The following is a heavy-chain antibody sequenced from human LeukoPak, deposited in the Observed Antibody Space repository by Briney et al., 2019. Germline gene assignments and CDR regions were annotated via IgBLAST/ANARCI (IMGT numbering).Heavy chain of an antibody. V-gene: IGHV3-9*01. CDR3: AKDIEYGAVAGVGGFDY. D-gene: IGHD6-19*01. J-gene: IGHJ4*02. CDR2: ISWNSGSI. Sequence: GRSLRPSCAASGFTFDDYAMHWVRQAPGKGLEWVSGISWNSGSIGYADSVKGRFTISRDNAKNSLYLQMNSLRAEDTALYYCAKDIEYGAVAGVGGFDYWGQGTLVTVSS. CDR1: GFTFDDYA.